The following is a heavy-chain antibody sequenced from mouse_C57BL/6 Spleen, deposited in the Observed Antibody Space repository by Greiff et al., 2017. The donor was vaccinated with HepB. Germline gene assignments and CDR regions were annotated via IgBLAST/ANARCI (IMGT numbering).Heavy chain of an antibody. Sequence: ESGPGLVKPSQSLSLTCSVTGYSTTSGYYWNWIRQFPGNKLEWMGYISYDGSNNYNPSLKNRISITRDTSKNQFFLKLNSMTTEDTATYYCARGGYSNYPAWFAYWGQGTLVTVSA. D-gene: IGHD2-5*01. CDR2: ISYDGSN. CDR3: ARGGYSNYPAWFAY. V-gene: IGHV3-6*01. J-gene: IGHJ3*01. CDR1: GYSTTSGYY.